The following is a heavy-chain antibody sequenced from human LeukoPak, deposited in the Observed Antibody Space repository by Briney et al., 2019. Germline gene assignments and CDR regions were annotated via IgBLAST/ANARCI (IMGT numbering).Heavy chain of an antibody. D-gene: IGHD6-19*01. V-gene: IGHV3-53*01. J-gene: IGHJ4*02. CDR2: IYSTGNT. Sequence: PGGSLRLSCAASGFTVSRNYMSWVRQAPGKGLEWVSLIYSTGNTYYADSVKGRFTISRDNSKNTLYLQMNSLRAEDTAVYYCAKMGDGCYENYFDYWGQGTLVTVSS. CDR1: GFTVSRNY. CDR3: AKMGDGCYENYFDY.